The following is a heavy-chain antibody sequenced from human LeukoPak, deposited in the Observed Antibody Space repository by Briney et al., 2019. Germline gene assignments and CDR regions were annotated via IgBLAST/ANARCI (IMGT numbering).Heavy chain of an antibody. CDR3: ARAQSGGSGSYRY. CDR1: GDTFSSYA. J-gene: IGHJ4*02. D-gene: IGHD3-10*01. Sequence: SVKVSCKASGDTFSSYAISWVRQAPGQGLEWMGGIIPIFGTANYAQKFQGRVTITADESTSTAYMELSSLRSEDTAVYYCARAQSGGSGSYRYWGQGTLVTVSS. V-gene: IGHV1-69*13. CDR2: IIPIFGTA.